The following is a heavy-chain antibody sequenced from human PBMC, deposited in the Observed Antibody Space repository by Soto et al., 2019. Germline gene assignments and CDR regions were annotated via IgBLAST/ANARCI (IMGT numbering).Heavy chain of an antibody. Sequence: PSETLSLTCTVSGGSISSYYWSWIRQPPGKGLEWIGYIYYSGSTNYNPSLKSRVTISVDMSKNQFSLKLSSVTAADTAVYYCARDLGSGSYPNWFDPWGQGTLVTVSS. CDR1: GGSISSYY. D-gene: IGHD3-10*01. CDR3: ARDLGSGSYPNWFDP. V-gene: IGHV4-59*01. J-gene: IGHJ5*02. CDR2: IYYSGST.